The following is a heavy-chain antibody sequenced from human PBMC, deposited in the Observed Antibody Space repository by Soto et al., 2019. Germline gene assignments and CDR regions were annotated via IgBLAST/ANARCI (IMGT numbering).Heavy chain of an antibody. V-gene: IGHV1-69*04. CDR3: AREGMTTVTTYAFDI. CDR1: GGTFSSYT. Sequence: SVKVSCKASGGTFSSYTISWVRQAPGQGLEWMGRIIPILGMANYAQKFQGRVTITADKSTSTAYMELSSLRSEDTAVYYCAREGMTTVTTYAFDIWGQGTMVTVSS. D-gene: IGHD4-17*01. CDR2: IIPILGMA. J-gene: IGHJ3*02.